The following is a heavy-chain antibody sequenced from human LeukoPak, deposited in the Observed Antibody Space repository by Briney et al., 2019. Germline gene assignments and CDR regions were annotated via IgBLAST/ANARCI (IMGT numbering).Heavy chain of an antibody. D-gene: IGHD2-2*01. CDR3: ARDQLKIMDV. CDR1: GFTFSSYS. Sequence: GGSLRLSCEASGFTFSSYSMDWVRQAPGKGLEWVSYISSGSSTIYYADSVKGRFTISRDNAKNSLYLQMNSLRAEDTAVYYCARDQLKIMDVWGKGTTVTVSS. V-gene: IGHV3-48*01. J-gene: IGHJ6*03. CDR2: ISSGSSTI.